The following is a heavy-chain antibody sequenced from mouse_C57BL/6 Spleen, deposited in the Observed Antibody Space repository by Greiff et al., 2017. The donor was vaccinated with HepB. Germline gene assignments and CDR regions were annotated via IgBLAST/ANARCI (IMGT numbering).Heavy chain of an antibody. D-gene: IGHD2-1*01. J-gene: IGHJ3*01. CDR1: GYTFTSYW. CDR3: ARPERGNLQSWFAY. Sequence: VQLQQPGAELVKPGASVKMSCKASGYTFTSYWITWVKQRPGQGLEWIGDIYPGSGSTNYNEKFKSKATLTVDTSSSTAYMQLSSLTSEDSAVYYCARPERGNLQSWFAYWGQGTLVTVSS. V-gene: IGHV1-55*01. CDR2: IYPGSGST.